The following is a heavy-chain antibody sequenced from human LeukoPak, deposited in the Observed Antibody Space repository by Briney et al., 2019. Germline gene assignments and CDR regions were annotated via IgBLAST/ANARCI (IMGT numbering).Heavy chain of an antibody. CDR2: INHSGST. Sequence: PSETLSLTCAVYGGSFSGYYWSWIRQPPGKGLEWIGEINHSGSTNYNPSLKSRVTISVDTSKNQFSLKLSSVTAADTAVYYCAGRRWGLYYYMDVWGKGTTVTVSS. V-gene: IGHV4-34*01. D-gene: IGHD4-23*01. J-gene: IGHJ6*03. CDR1: GGSFSGYY. CDR3: AGRRWGLYYYMDV.